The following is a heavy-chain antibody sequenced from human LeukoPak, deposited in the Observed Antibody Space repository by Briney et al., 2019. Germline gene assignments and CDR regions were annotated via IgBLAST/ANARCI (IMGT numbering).Heavy chain of an antibody. J-gene: IGHJ4*02. CDR3: ARRSLGTIDY. V-gene: IGHV4-38-2*01. D-gene: IGHD3/OR15-3a*01. CDR1: GYSISSGYY. Sequence: KPSETLSLTCAVSGYSISSGYYWGWIRQPPGKGLEWIGSIYHSGSTYYSPSLKSRVTISIDTSKNQFSLKLSSVTAADTAVYYCARRSLGTIDYWGQGTLVTVSS. CDR2: IYHSGST.